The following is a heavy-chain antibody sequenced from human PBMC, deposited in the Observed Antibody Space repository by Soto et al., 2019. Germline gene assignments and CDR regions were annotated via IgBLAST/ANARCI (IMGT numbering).Heavy chain of an antibody. D-gene: IGHD4-17*01. V-gene: IGHV4-59*12. J-gene: IGHJ6*02. CDR1: GGSISSYY. Sequence: SETLSLTCTVSGGSISSYYWSWIRQPPGKGLEWIGYIYYSGSTYYNPSLKSRVTISVDTSKNQFSLKLSSVTAADTAVYYCARGHDYGDYKGGGYYYYGMDVWGQGTKVTVSS. CDR3: ARGHDYGDYKGGGYYYYGMDV. CDR2: IYYSGST.